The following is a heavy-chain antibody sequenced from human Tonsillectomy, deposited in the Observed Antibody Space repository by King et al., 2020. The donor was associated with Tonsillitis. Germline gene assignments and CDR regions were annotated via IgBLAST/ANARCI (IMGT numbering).Heavy chain of an antibody. CDR2: MNPNSGNT. V-gene: IGHV1-8*02. D-gene: IGHD4-17*01. CDR1: GYTFTSYD. J-gene: IGHJ4*02. Sequence: QLVQSGAEVKKPGASVKVSCKASGYTFTSYDISWVRQATGQGLEWMGWMNPNSGNTGYAQKFQGRVTMTRCTSIRTAYMELNSLRSEAPDVCYCARGIAFGDRSFVYWGQGNLVTVS. CDR3: ARGIAFGDRSFVY.